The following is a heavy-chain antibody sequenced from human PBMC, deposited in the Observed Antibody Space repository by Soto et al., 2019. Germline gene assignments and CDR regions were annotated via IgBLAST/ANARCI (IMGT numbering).Heavy chain of an antibody. Sequence: EKQLVESGGALAQPGGSLRLSCVGSGFTFSIYALTWVRQAPGKGLEWVSLITNNGDTTFFGDSVKGRFSISRDNSKNTRYLQLENLRAEDTAVYYCGMSAGYGGAFDVWGQGTMVAVSS. CDR3: GMSAGYGGAFDV. J-gene: IGHJ3*01. CDR2: ITNNGDTT. CDR1: GFTFSIYA. V-gene: IGHV3-23*04. D-gene: IGHD5-12*01.